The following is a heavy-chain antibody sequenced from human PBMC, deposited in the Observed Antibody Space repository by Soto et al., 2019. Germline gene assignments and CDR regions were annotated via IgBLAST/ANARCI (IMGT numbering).Heavy chain of an antibody. V-gene: IGHV3-15*07. CDR1: GFTFSNAW. Sequence: EVQLVESGGGLVKPGGSLRLSCAASGFTFSNAWMNWVRQAPGKGLEWVGRIKSKTDGGTTDYAAPVKGRFTISRDDSKNTLYLQMNGLKTEDTAVYYCTTSFSGGYLDGLFLRHWYFDLWGRGTLVTVSS. CDR3: TTSFSGGYLDGLFLRHWYFDL. J-gene: IGHJ2*01. D-gene: IGHD3-22*01. CDR2: IKSKTDGGTT.